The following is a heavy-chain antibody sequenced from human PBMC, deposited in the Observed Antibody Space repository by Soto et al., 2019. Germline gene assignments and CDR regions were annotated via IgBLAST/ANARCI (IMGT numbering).Heavy chain of an antibody. CDR2: VIPILSRS. CDR1: GDTFSFYT. CDR3: ATSYGSGYRAFDY. J-gene: IGHJ4*02. D-gene: IGHD3-10*01. V-gene: IGHV1-69*02. Sequence: QVQLVQSGAELKKPGSSVKVSCKASGDTFSFYTINWVRQAPGLGLEWMGSVIPILSRSNYAQKFQGRVTMTADKSTSTAYMELRSLRSEDTAFYYCATSYGSGYRAFDYWGQGALVTVSS.